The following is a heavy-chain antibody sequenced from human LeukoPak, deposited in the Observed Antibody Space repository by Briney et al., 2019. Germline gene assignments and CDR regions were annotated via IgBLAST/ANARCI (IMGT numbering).Heavy chain of an antibody. Sequence: GGSLRLSCAASGFTFSIYSMNWVRQAPGKGLEWVSSISSSSNYIFYADSLKGRFTISRDNAKNSLYLQMNSLRAEDTAVYYCAREAYSSSWYSYWGQGTLVTVSS. CDR1: GFTFSIYS. CDR2: ISSSSNYI. J-gene: IGHJ4*02. V-gene: IGHV3-21*01. CDR3: AREAYSSSWYSY. D-gene: IGHD6-13*01.